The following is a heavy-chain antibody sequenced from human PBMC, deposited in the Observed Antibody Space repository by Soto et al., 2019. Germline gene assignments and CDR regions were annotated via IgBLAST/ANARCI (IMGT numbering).Heavy chain of an antibody. CDR3: ARGTATIIGLDYYYGMDV. CDR1: GGTFSSYA. J-gene: IGHJ6*02. V-gene: IGHV1-69*13. Sequence: RASVKVSCKASGGTFSSYAISWVRQAPGQGLEWMGGIILIFGTANYAQKFQGRVTITADESTSTAYMELSSLRSEDTAVYYCARGTATIIGLDYYYGMDVWGQGTTVTVSS. CDR2: IILIFGTA. D-gene: IGHD5-12*01.